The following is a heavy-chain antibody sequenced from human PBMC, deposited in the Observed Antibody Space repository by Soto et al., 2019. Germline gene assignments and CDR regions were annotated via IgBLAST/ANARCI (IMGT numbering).Heavy chain of an antibody. Sequence: GGSLKLSCAASGFTLSSYGMHWVRQAPGKGLEWVAVISYDGSNKYYADSVKGRFTISRDNSKNTLYLQMNSLRAEDTAVYYCASSFTGPDAIGYWGQGTLVTVAS. J-gene: IGHJ4*02. V-gene: IGHV3-30*03. CDR1: GFTLSSYG. CDR3: ASSFTGPDAIGY. CDR2: ISYDGSNK. D-gene: IGHD2-2*02.